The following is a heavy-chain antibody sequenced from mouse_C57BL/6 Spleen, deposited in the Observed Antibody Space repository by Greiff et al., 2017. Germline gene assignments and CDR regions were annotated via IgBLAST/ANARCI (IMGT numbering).Heavy chain of an antibody. D-gene: IGHD2-1*01. V-gene: IGHV1-82*01. CDR1: GYAFSSSW. CDR3: ARSGGNFYAMDY. CDR2: IYPGDGDT. J-gene: IGHJ4*01. Sequence: QVQLQQSGPELVKPGASVKISCKASGYAFSSSWMNWAKQRPGKGLEWIGRIYPGDGDTNYNGKFKGKATLTADKSSSTAYMQLSSLTSEDSAVYFCARSGGNFYAMDYWGQGTSVTVSS.